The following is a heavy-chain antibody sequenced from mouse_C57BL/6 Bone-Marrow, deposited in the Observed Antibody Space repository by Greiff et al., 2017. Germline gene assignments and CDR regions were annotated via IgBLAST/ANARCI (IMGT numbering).Heavy chain of an antibody. CDR2: LYPCVCYP. Sequence: QVQLLQSGAELVRPGASVQLSCKASGYTFPGYYIQWVKQRPGQGLEWIGELYPCVCYPYYNQKFKGKATLTVEPSSSPAYMQLSSLTSEDSAVYYCARWRWLRGVAYWGQGTMVTVSA. V-gene: IGHV1-50*01. CDR1: GYTFPGYY. CDR3: ARWRWLRGVAY. D-gene: IGHD1-1*02. J-gene: IGHJ3*01.